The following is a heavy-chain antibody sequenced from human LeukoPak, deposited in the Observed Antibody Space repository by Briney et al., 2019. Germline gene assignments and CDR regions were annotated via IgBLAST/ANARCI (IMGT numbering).Heavy chain of an antibody. J-gene: IGHJ3*02. Sequence: SETLSLTCTVSGASISGSSHYFWGWIRQTPGKGLEWIGYIYYSGSTNYNPSLKSRVTISVDTSKNQFSLKLSSVTAADTAVYYCARFTRVVTTKWLLDAFDIWGQGTMVTVSS. CDR1: GASISGSSHYF. CDR2: IYYSGST. D-gene: IGHD3-22*01. V-gene: IGHV4-61*05. CDR3: ARFTRVVTTKWLLDAFDI.